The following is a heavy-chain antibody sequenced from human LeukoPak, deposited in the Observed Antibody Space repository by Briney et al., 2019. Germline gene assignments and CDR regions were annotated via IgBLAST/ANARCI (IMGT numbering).Heavy chain of an antibody. D-gene: IGHD5-12*01. CDR2: IFPGDSDT. Sequence: GESLKISCKASGYIFTAYWIGWVRQMPGKGLEWMGIIFPGDSDTRYSPSSQGQVTISADKSISTAYLQWSNLQASDTAMFYCARQRGYTGYMDVWGKGTTVTVSS. V-gene: IGHV5-51*01. CDR3: ARQRGYTGYMDV. J-gene: IGHJ6*03. CDR1: GYIFTAYW.